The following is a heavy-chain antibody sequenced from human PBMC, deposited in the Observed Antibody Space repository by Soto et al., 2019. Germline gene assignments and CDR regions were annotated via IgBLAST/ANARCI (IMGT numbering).Heavy chain of an antibody. CDR2: FYSGGKT. J-gene: IGHJ6*04. Sequence: EVQLVESGGGLVQPGGSLRLSCSASGFTVSSSYINWVRQAPGKGLEWVSTFYSGGKTYYADSVKGRFTISRHSSENTLYRQMNSLRSEDTAVYYCARAGQYCTTGTCYPASMGVWGEGTTVTVSS. D-gene: IGHD2-15*01. V-gene: IGHV3-53*04. CDR1: GFTVSSSY. CDR3: ARAGQYCTTGTCYPASMGV.